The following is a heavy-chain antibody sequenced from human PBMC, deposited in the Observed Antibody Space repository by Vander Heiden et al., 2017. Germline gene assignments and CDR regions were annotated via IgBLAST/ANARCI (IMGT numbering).Heavy chain of an antibody. CDR3: ARTTEGGHPRLFEY. CDR2: INYRGNT. J-gene: IGHJ4*02. V-gene: IGHV4-39*01. CDR1: GASISGDGSY. D-gene: IGHD2-15*01. Sequence: HLHLQESGPGLVKPSETLSSTCTVSGASISGDGSYWGRIRPPPRKGLEWIANINYRGNTYYNPSLKSRVTISADTSKNQFSLDLNFVTAADTAVYYCARTTEGGHPRLFEYWGQGTLATVSS.